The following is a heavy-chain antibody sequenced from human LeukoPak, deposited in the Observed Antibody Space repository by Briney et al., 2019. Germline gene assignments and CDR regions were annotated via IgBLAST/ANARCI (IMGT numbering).Heavy chain of an antibody. CDR1: GYTFTDNY. D-gene: IGHD6-13*01. CDR3: ARDFGQLTEYNWFDP. V-gene: IGHV1-2*02. CDR2: INPNSGGT. Sequence: ASVKVSCKASGYTFTDNYIHWVRQAPGQGLQWMGWINPNSGGTNYAQKFQGRVTMTRDTSVSTAYMELSRLRSDDTAVYCCARDFGQLTEYNWFDPWGQGTLVTVSS. J-gene: IGHJ5*02.